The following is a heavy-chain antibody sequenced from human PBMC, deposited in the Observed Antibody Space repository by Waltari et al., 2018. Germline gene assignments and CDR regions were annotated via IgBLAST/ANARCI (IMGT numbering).Heavy chain of an antibody. CDR3: ARAYSGSYET. V-gene: IGHV3-7*01. J-gene: IGHJ3*01. CDR2: IQRDGNGK. D-gene: IGHD1-26*01. Sequence: EVQLVESGGDLVQPGGSLRLSCAASGFTCSSYWMTWVRQAPGKGLEWVANIQRDGNGKYYADSVKGRFTISRDNAKNSLYLQMNSLRAEDTAVYYCARAYSGSYETWGQGTLVTVSS. CDR1: GFTCSSYW.